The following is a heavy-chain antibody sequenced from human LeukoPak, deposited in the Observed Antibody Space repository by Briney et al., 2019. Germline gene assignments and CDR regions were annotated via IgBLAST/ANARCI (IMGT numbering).Heavy chain of an antibody. CDR3: ASRIVGAPGAFDI. CDR2: IIPIFGTA. V-gene: IGHV1-69*13. D-gene: IGHD1-26*01. J-gene: IGHJ3*02. Sequence: SVKVSCKASGYTFTSYGISWVRQAPGQGLEWMGGIIPIFGTANYAQKFQGRVTITADESTSTAYMELSSLRSEDTAVYYCASRIVGAPGAFDIWGQGTMVTVSS. CDR1: GYTFTSYG.